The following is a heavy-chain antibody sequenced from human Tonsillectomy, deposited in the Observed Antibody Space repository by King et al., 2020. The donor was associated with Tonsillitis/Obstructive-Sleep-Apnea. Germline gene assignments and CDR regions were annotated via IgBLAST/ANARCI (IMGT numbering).Heavy chain of an antibody. V-gene: IGHV1-69*15. D-gene: IGHD6-19*01. Sequence: QLVQSGAEVKKPGSSVKVSCKASGGTFSGYAISWVRQAPGQGLEWMGRIIPIFGTTTYSQKFQGRVTITADESTSTASMQLSSLRSDEPAVDYCARGNDPIALAGSLGYWGQGTLVTVSS. J-gene: IGHJ4*02. CDR1: GGTFSGYA. CDR3: ARGNDPIALAGSLGY. CDR2: IIPIFGTT.